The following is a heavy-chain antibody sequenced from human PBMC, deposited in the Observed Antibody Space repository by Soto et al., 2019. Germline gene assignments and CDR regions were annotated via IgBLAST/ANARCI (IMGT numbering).Heavy chain of an antibody. V-gene: IGHV3-33*01. J-gene: IGHJ3*02. CDR3: ARDSTCNNGVWYFKSLYDAFDI. CDR2: IRYDGSNI. CDR1: GIIFNGFG. Sequence: GALRLSCAASGIIFNGFGMHWVRQAPGKGLEWVAVIRYDGSNIYYADSVKGRFTISRDNAKNTLYLQMDSLRAEDTAVYYCARDSTCNNGVWYFKSLYDAFDIWGNGPMGTV. D-gene: IGHD2-8*01.